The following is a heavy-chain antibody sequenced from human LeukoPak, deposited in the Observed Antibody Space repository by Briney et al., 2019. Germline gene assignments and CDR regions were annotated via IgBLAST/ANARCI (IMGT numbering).Heavy chain of an antibody. CDR1: GGTFSSYA. D-gene: IGHD3-22*01. CDR2: IIPIFGTA. V-gene: IGHV1-69*06. Sequence: GASVKVSCKASGGTFSSYAISWVRQAPGQGLEWMGGIIPIFGTANYAQKFQGRVTITADKSTSTAYMELSSLRSEDTAVYYCARDRIPNSSGYYPYNWFDPWGQGTLVTVSS. J-gene: IGHJ5*02. CDR3: ARDRIPNSSGYYPYNWFDP.